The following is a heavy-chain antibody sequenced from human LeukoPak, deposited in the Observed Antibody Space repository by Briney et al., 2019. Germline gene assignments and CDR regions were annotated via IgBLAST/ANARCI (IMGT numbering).Heavy chain of an antibody. CDR1: GGSISSYY. Sequence: SETLSLTRTVSGGSISSYYWSWIRQPAGKGLEWIGRIYTSGSTNYNPSLKSRVTMSVDTSKNQFSLKLSSVTAADTAVYYCARDLVYFCSSTSCYNYNWFDPWGQGTLVTVSS. J-gene: IGHJ5*02. CDR3: ARDLVYFCSSTSCYNYNWFDP. V-gene: IGHV4-4*07. D-gene: IGHD2-2*02. CDR2: IYTSGST.